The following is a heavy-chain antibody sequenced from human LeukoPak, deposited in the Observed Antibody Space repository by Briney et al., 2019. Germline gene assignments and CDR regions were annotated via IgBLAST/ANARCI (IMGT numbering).Heavy chain of an antibody. V-gene: IGHV3-48*04. CDR3: IAAAGAFDY. CDR2: ISSSSTI. Sequence: GGSLRLSCAASGFTFSSYSMNWVRQAPGKGLEWVSYISSSSTIYYADSVKGRFTISRDNAKNSLYLQMNSLRAEDTAVYFCIAAAGAFDYWGQGTLVTVSS. D-gene: IGHD6-13*01. J-gene: IGHJ4*02. CDR1: GFTFSSYS.